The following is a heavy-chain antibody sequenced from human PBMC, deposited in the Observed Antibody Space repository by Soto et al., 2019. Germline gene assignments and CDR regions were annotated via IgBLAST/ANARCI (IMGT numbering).Heavy chain of an antibody. V-gene: IGHV1-18*04. D-gene: IGHD1-26*01. J-gene: IGHJ5*02. Sequence: QVQLVQSGAAVKKPGASVKVSCKASGYSFTSYGISWVRQAPGQGLEWMGWISAYNGNTNYAQKLQGRVTMTTDTSKSTAYMERRSLRSDDTAVYYCARDRAVGAHRGSWFDPWGQGTLVTVSS. CDR2: ISAYNGNT. CDR3: ARDRAVGAHRGSWFDP. CDR1: GYSFTSYG.